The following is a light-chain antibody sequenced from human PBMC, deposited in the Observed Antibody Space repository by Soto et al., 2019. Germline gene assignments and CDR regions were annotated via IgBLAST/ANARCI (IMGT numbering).Light chain of an antibody. CDR2: SAS. Sequence: DIQMTQSPSSLSASVGDRVTITCQASQDISNSLNWYQQKLGKAPKLLIYSASNLETGVPSRFSGSGSGTAFTFTISSLQPEDIATYFCQQYDDLPLTFGGGTKVQIK. CDR3: QQYDDLPLT. V-gene: IGKV1-33*01. CDR1: QDISNS. J-gene: IGKJ4*01.